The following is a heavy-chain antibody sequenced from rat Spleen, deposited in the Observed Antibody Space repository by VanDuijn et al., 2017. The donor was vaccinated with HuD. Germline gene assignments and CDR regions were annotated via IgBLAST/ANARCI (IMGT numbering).Heavy chain of an antibody. D-gene: IGHD1-5*01. J-gene: IGHJ1*01. CDR1: GFTFSDFY. Sequence: EVQLVGSGGGLVQPGRSLKLSCAASGFTFSDFYMAWVRQAPKKGLEWVASIKHGDFTPYYRDSVTGRFTISRDDGESTLLLQMNSLRSEDTATYYCVRLYNNHGYWYFDFWGPGTMVTVSS. CDR2: IKHGDFTP. CDR3: VRLYNNHGYWYFDF. V-gene: IGHV5-22*01.